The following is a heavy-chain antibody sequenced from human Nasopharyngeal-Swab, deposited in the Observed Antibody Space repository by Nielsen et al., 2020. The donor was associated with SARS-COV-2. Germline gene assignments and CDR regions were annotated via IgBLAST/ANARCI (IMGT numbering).Heavy chain of an antibody. V-gene: IGHV4-61*01. J-gene: IGHJ4*02. CDR3: ARDRGDLRKYYFDS. CDR1: GGSVSRGSHY. CDR2: IFYTGNT. Sequence: SETLSLTCIVSGGSVSRGSHYWSWIRQPPGKGLEWIGYIFYTGNTNYNPSLESRVTMSIDTSRNQFSLSLNSVTAADTAVYYCARDRGDLRKYYFDSWGRGTQITVSA. D-gene: IGHD3-10*01.